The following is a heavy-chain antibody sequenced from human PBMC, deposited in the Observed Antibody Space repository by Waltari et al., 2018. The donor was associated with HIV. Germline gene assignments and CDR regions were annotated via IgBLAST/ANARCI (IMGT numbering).Heavy chain of an antibody. Sequence: EVQLVESGGGLVQPGRSLRLSCPASGFTFGDHAMSWVRQAPGKGLEWVGFSRSKAYGGTTEYAASVKGRFTISRDDSKSIAYLQMNSLKTEDTAVYYCIRDRVVAGTVYWGQGTLVTVSS. CDR1: GFTFGDHA. V-gene: IGHV3-49*04. J-gene: IGHJ4*02. CDR2: SRSKAYGGTT. CDR3: IRDRVVAGTVY. D-gene: IGHD6-19*01.